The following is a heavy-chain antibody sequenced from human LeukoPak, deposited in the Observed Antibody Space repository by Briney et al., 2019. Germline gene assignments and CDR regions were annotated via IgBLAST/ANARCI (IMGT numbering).Heavy chain of an antibody. J-gene: IGHJ4*02. CDR2: IYYSGST. D-gene: IGHD4-17*01. CDR3: ARGDYGDYVDY. CDR1: GGSISSYY. V-gene: IGHV4-59*01. Sequence: SETLSLTCTISGGSISSYYWSWIRQPPGKGVEWIGSIYYSGSTNYNPSLKSRVTISVDTSKNQFSLKLSSVTAADTAVYYCARGDYGDYVDYWGQGTLVTVSS.